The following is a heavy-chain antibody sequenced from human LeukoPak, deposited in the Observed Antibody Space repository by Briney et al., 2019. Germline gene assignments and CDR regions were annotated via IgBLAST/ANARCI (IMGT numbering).Heavy chain of an antibody. CDR3: ARAITYCSSTSCSRTYY. CDR2: ISAYNGNT. V-gene: IGHV1-18*01. D-gene: IGHD2-2*01. CDR1: GYTFTSYG. J-gene: IGHJ4*02. Sequence: ASVKISCKAAGYTFTSYGISWVRQAPGQGLEWMGWISAYNGNTNYAQKLQGRVTMTTDTSTSTAYMELRSLRSDDTAVYYCARAITYCSSTSCSRTYYWGQGTLVTVSS.